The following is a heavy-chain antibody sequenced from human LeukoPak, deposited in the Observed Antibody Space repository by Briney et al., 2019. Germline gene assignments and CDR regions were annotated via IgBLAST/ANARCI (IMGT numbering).Heavy chain of an antibody. CDR3: ARFRANCSSTSCYGWFDP. CDR2: IYTSGST. CDR1: GGSISSYY. D-gene: IGHD2-2*01. J-gene: IGHJ5*02. V-gene: IGHV4-4*09. Sequence: SETLSLTCTVSGGSISSYYWSWIRQPPGKGLEGIGYIYTSGSTNYNPSLKSRVTISVDTSNNQFSLKLSSVTAADTAVYYCARFRANCSSTSCYGWFDPWGQGTLVTVSS.